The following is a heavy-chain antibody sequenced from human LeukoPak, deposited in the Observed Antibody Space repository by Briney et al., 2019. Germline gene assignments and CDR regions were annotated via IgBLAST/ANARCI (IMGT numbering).Heavy chain of an antibody. J-gene: IGHJ3*02. D-gene: IGHD4-17*01. Sequence: LGGSLRLSCAASGFTFSSYGMHWVRQAPGKGLEWVAVISYDGSNKYYADSVKGRFTISRDNSKNTLYLQMNSLRAEDTAVYYCAKDLRWLDAFDIWGQGTMVTVSS. CDR2: ISYDGSNK. CDR3: AKDLRWLDAFDI. CDR1: GFTFSSYG. V-gene: IGHV3-30*18.